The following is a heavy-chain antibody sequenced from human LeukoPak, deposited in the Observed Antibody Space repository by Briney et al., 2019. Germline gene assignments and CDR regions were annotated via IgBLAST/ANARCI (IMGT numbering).Heavy chain of an antibody. CDR2: IYSGGST. CDR1: GFTVSSNY. CDR3: ARDRSDYYGSGSYFYYYGMDV. J-gene: IGHJ6*02. V-gene: IGHV3-53*01. Sequence: GGSLRLSCAASGFTVSSNYMSWVRQAPGKGLEWVSVIYSGGSTYYADSVKGRFTISRDNSKNTLYLQVNSLRAEDTAVYYCARDRSDYYGSGSYFYYYGMDVWGQGTTVTVSS. D-gene: IGHD3-10*01.